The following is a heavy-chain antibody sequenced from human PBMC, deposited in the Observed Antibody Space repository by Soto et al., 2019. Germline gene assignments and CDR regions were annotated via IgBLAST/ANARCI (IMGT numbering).Heavy chain of an antibody. CDR3: ASSSWYVRRLDY. J-gene: IGHJ4*02. CDR1: GGSFSGYY. V-gene: IGHV4-34*01. D-gene: IGHD6-13*01. CDR2: INHSGST. Sequence: PSETLSLTCAVYGGSFSGYYWSWIRQPPGKGLEWIGEINHSGSTNYNPSLKSRVTISVDTSKNQFSLKLSSVTAADTAVYYCASSSWYVRRLDYWGQGTLVTVSS.